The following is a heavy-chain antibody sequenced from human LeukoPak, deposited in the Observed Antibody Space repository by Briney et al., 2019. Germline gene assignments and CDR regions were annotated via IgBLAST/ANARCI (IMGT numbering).Heavy chain of an antibody. CDR2: IKQDGSEK. Sequence: GRSLRLSCAASGFTFSNFAMHWVRQAPGKGLEWVANIKQDGSEKNYVDSVKGRFTISRDNAKNSLYLQMNSLRAEDTAVYYCARASPLVAVAGSFVYWGQGTLVTVSS. J-gene: IGHJ4*02. V-gene: IGHV3-7*01. CDR1: GFTFSNFA. CDR3: ARASPLVAVAGSFVY. D-gene: IGHD6-19*01.